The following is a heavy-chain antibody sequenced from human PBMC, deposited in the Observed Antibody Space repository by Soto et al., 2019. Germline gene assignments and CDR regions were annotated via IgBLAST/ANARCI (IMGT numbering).Heavy chain of an antibody. J-gene: IGHJ6*02. D-gene: IGHD6-13*01. CDR2: IIPIFGTA. V-gene: IGHV1-69*01. CDR3: ARGAAAGTSYYYYGMDV. CDR1: GGTFSSYA. Sequence: QVQLVQSGAEVKKPGSSVKVSCKASGGTFSSYAISWVRQAPGQGLEWMGGIIPIFGTANYAQKFQGRVRMTADESTSTAYMELSSLRSEDTAVYYCARGAAAGTSYYYYGMDVWGQGTTVTVSS.